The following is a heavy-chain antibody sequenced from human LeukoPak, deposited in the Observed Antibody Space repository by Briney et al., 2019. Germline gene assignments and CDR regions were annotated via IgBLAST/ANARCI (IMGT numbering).Heavy chain of an antibody. D-gene: IGHD4-11*01. CDR3: ARGQGTVTTH. V-gene: IGHV4-34*01. J-gene: IGHJ4*02. CDR1: GGSFSGYY. Sequence: SETLSLTCAVSGGSFSGYYWTWIRQPPGKGLEWIGEINHGGSANYNPSLMSRVTISLDTSKNHFTLNLSSVTAADTAVYYCARGQGTVTTHWGQGTLVTVSS. CDR2: INHGGSA.